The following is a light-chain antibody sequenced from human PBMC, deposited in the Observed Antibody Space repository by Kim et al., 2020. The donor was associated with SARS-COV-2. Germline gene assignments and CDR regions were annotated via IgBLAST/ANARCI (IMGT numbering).Light chain of an antibody. V-gene: IGLV2-14*03. CDR2: DVS. J-gene: IGLJ1*01. CDR3: SSFTTSRTYL. Sequence: QSALTQPASVSGSPGQSITISCTGTSSDVGAYNYVPWFQQYPGKAPKLILSDVSGRFSGIPNRFSASKSGNTVYLSISGLQPEDEADYYCSSFTTSRTYLFGAGTKVTVL. CDR1: SSDVGAYNY.